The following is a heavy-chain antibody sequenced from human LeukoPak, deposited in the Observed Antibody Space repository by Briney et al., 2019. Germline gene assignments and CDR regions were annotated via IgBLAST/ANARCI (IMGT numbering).Heavy chain of an antibody. D-gene: IGHD6-19*01. J-gene: IGHJ4*02. CDR1: GYTFTTYW. Sequence: GESLQISCKGAGYTFTTYWIAWVRPLAGKGLEWMGIIYPGDSDTRYSPSFQGQVTISADRSIDTAYLQWSSLKASDTAMYYCARPVYSSGWFYYFDYWGQGTLVTVSS. V-gene: IGHV5-51*01. CDR2: IYPGDSDT. CDR3: ARPVYSSGWFYYFDY.